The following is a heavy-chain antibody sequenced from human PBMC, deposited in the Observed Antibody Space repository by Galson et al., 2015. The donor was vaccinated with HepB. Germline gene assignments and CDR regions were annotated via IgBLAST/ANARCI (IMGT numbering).Heavy chain of an antibody. J-gene: IGHJ6*02. CDR2: IVVGSGNT. D-gene: IGHD6-19*01. Sequence: SVKVSCKASGFTFTSSAVQWVRQARGQRLEWIGWIVVGSGNTNYAQKFQERVTITRDMSTSTAYMELSSLRSEDTAVYYCAAVAGTVSDYYGMDVWGQGTTVTVSS. CDR3: AAVAGTVSDYYGMDV. V-gene: IGHV1-58*01. CDR1: GFTFTSSA.